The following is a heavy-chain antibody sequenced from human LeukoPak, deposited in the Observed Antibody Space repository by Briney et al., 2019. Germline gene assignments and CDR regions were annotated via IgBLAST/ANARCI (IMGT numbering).Heavy chain of an antibody. D-gene: IGHD2-2*02. V-gene: IGHV4-4*07. CDR2: IYTSGST. J-gene: IGHJ6*03. CDR3: ARDSRYCSSTSCYNYYYYMDV. Sequence: SETLSLTCTVSGGSISSYYWSWIRQPAGKGLEWIGRIYTSGSTYYNPSLKSRVTMSVDTSKNQFSLKLSSVTAADTAVYYCARDSRYCSSTSCYNYYYYMDVWGKGTTVTISS. CDR1: GGSISSYY.